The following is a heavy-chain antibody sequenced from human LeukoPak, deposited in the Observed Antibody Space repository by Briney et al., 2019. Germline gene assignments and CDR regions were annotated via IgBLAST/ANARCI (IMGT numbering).Heavy chain of an antibody. J-gene: IGHJ4*02. V-gene: IGHV3-48*01. D-gene: IGHD3-3*01. CDR1: GITFSSYC. CDR3: AKDHYDFWSGYYTGGDY. CDR2: ISGFSVTI. Sequence: GGSLRPSCVASGITFSSYCLNWVRPAPGKGLEWASSISGFSVTINYADSVKGRFTFSRDKAKNTLYLQMNSLSAEDTAVYYCAKDHYDFWSGYYTGGDYGGQGTLVTVSS.